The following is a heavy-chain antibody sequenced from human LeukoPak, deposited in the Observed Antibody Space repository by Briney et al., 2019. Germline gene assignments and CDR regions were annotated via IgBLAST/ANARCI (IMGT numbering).Heavy chain of an antibody. J-gene: IGHJ4*02. CDR2: ISSSSSYI. CDR3: ARSPNYKGYFDY. D-gene: IGHD3-10*01. V-gene: IGHV3-21*01. CDR1: GFTFSSYS. Sequence: GGSLRLSCAASGFTFSSYSMNWVRQAPGKGLEWFSSISSSSSYIYYADSVKGRFTISRDNAKNSLYLQMNSLRAEDTAVYYCARSPNYKGYFDYWGQGTLVTVSS.